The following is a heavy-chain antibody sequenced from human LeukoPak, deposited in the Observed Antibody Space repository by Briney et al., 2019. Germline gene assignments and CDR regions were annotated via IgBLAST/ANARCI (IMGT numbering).Heavy chain of an antibody. V-gene: IGHV3-7*01. Sequence: PGGSLRLSCVASGFTFYSYWMAWVRQAPGKGLEWVANINEDGGVKHCVDSVKGRFTISRDNAKNSLYLQMNSLRVEDTGLYYCARDYDGELVYWGQGNLVTVSS. CDR1: GFTFYSYW. D-gene: IGHD4-17*01. CDR2: INEDGGVK. CDR3: ARDYDGELVY. J-gene: IGHJ4*02.